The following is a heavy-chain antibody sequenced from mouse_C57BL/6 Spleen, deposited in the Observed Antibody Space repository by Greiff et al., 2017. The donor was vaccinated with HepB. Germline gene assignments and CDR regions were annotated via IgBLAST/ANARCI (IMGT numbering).Heavy chain of an antibody. CDR1: GYSITSGYY. J-gene: IGHJ3*01. CDR2: ISYDGSN. V-gene: IGHV3-6*01. Sequence: EVKLQESGPGLVKPSQSLSLTCSVTGYSITSGYYWNWIRQFPGNKLEWMGYISYDGSNNYNPSLKNRISITRDTSKNQFFLTLNSVTTEDTATYYCARGSRGFAYWGQGTLVTVSA. CDR3: ARGSRGFAY.